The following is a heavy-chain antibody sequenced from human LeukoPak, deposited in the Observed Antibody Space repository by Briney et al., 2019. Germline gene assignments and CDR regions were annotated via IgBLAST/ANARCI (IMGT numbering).Heavy chain of an antibody. CDR2: ISASGDGT. V-gene: IGHV3-23*01. CDR1: GFTFSSYS. J-gene: IGHJ2*01. CDR3: AKNFLGSESHSWLFDI. Sequence: PGGSLRLSCATSGFTFSSYSMNWVRQAPGKGLEWVSSISASGDGTVYADSVKGRVTISRDNSKNTLYLQMNSPRAEDTAVYSCAKNFLGSESHSWLFDISGRGTLVTVSS. D-gene: IGHD1-26*01.